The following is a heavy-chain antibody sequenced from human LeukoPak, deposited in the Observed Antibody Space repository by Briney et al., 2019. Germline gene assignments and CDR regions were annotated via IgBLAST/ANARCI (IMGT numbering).Heavy chain of an antibody. CDR3: AGTYSSGWGTIDY. CDR2: IYYSGST. D-gene: IGHD6-19*01. Sequence: SETLSLTCTVSGGSISWYYWSWIGQPPGKRLEWIGYIYYSGSTNYNPSLKSRVTISVDTSKNQFSLKLSSVTAADTAVYYCAGTYSSGWGTIDYWGQGTLVTVSS. V-gene: IGHV4-59*01. CDR1: GGSISWYY. J-gene: IGHJ4*02.